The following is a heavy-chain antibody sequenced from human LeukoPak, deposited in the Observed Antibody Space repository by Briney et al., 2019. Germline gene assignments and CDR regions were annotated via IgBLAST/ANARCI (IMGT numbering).Heavy chain of an antibody. CDR3: ARGIEMAAIFFST. J-gene: IGHJ5*02. V-gene: IGHV3-53*01. CDR1: EFTVSNNY. D-gene: IGHD5-24*01. Sequence: GGSLRLSCAASEFTVSNNYMGWVRQAPGKGLEWVSVIYSDGPTYYADSVKGRFTISRDISKNTVYLQMNSLRTEDTAVYYCARGIEMAAIFFSTWGQGTPVTVSS. CDR2: IYSDGPT.